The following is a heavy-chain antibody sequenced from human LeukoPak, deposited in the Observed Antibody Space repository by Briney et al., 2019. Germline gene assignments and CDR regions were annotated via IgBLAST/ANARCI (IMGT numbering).Heavy chain of an antibody. V-gene: IGHV3-33*01. CDR1: GYCFAIYG. J-gene: IGHJ4*02. Sequence: GGSLRLSCAASGYCFAIYGMHWGRQAPGKGLEWWAVIWNDGSNKYYTASVKSRFTISRDTSKNTLYLQMNSLRGEDTALYYCARASGLFDYWGQGTLVTVSS. CDR2: IWNDGSNK. CDR3: ARASGLFDY. D-gene: IGHD3-10*01.